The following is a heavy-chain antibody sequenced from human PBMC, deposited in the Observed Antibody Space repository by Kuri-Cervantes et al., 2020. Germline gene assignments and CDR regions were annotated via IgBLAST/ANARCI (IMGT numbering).Heavy chain of an antibody. J-gene: IGHJ6*02. CDR2: MSNDGRNK. CDR1: GFTFSNFG. CDR3: AKGEDTAMVQGHGMDV. V-gene: IGHV3-30*18. Sequence: GESLKISCAASGFTFSNFGMHWVRQAPGKGLEWVAVMSNDGRNKYYADSVKGRFTISRDNSKNTVYLQMNSLRAEDTAVYYCAKGEDTAMVQGHGMDVWGQGTTVTVSS. D-gene: IGHD5-18*01.